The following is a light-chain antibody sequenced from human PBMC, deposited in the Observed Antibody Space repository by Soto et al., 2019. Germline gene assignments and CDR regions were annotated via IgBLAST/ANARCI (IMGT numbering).Light chain of an antibody. V-gene: IGLV1-40*01. CDR1: SSNIGAGYD. J-gene: IGLJ1*01. CDR3: QSYDYSLSAHYV. Sequence: VPTQPPPVSGAPGQRVPISCSGSSSNIGAGYDVPWYQQLPGTAPKLLIYDNNNRPSWVPGRFSGSKPGTSASLPITGLQAEDEADYYCQSYDYSLSAHYVFGAGTKVTVL. CDR2: DNN.